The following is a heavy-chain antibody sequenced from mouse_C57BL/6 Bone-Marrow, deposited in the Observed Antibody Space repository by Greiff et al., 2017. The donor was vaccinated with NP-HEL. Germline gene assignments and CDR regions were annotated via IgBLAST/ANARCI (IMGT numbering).Heavy chain of an antibody. D-gene: IGHD2-3*01. J-gene: IGHJ3*01. Sequence: QVQLKQPGAELVKPGASVKLSCKASGYTFTSYWMHWVKQRPGQGLEWIGMIHPNSGSTNYNEKFKSKATLTVDKSSSPAYMQLSSLTSEDSAVYYCAREGYYGFAFGGQGTLVTVSA. CDR3: AREGYYGFAF. CDR1: GYTFTSYW. CDR2: IHPNSGST. V-gene: IGHV1-64*01.